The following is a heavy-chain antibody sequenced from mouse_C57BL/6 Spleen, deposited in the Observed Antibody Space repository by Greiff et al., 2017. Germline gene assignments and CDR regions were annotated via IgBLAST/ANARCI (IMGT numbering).Heavy chain of an antibody. D-gene: IGHD2-4*01. J-gene: IGHJ4*01. Sequence: VKLMESGAELVKPGASVKISCKASGYAFSSYWMNWVKQRPGKGLEWIGQIYPGDGDTNYNGKFKGKATLTADKSSSTAYMQLSSLTSEDSAVYFCARYDYLYAMDYWGQGTSVTVSS. V-gene: IGHV1-80*01. CDR2: IYPGDGDT. CDR3: ARYDYLYAMDY. CDR1: GYAFSSYW.